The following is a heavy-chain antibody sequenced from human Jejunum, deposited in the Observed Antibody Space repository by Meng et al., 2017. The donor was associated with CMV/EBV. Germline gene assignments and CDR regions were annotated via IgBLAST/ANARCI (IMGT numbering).Heavy chain of an antibody. CDR2: VNAGNGNT. J-gene: IGHJ2*01. D-gene: IGHD4-23*01. Sequence: QVQLVQSGAEVKNPGASVQVSCKASGHPFSNYAMHWVRQAPGQRLEWMGLVNAGNGNTRYSQKFQGRVTISRDTSASTVYMELSSLTSEDTAVYYCASERWGSGYLDLWGRGSLVTVSS. V-gene: IGHV1-3*01. CDR1: GHPFSNYA. CDR3: ASERWGSGYLDL.